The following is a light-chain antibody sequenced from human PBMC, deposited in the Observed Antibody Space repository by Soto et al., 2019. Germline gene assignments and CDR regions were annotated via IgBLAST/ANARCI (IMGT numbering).Light chain of an antibody. V-gene: IGKV3-15*01. Sequence: EIVMTQSPATLSVSPGETAALSCRASHSVDSTLAWYQQKPGQAPRLLIYDASTRATGIPARFSGSGSGTEFTLTISRLQSEDFAVYFCQQYHKWPPYTFGQGTKLEIK. CDR2: DAS. CDR3: QQYHKWPPYT. CDR1: HSVDST. J-gene: IGKJ2*01.